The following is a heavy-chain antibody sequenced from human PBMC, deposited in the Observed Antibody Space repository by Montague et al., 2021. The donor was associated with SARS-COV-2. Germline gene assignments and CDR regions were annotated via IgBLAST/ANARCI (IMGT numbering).Heavy chain of an antibody. D-gene: IGHD2-15*01. J-gene: IGHJ2*01. CDR2: IYWDDDK. Sequence: PALVKPTQTLTLTCTFSGFSLSTSGVGVGWICQPPGKALEWLALIYWDDDKRYSPSLKSRLTITKYTSKNQVVLTMTNMDPVDTATYYCAHVGMACSGGSCYPKIKDWYFDLWGRGTLVTVAS. CDR3: AHVGMACSGGSCYPKIKDWYFDL. CDR1: GFSLSTSGVG. V-gene: IGHV2-5*02.